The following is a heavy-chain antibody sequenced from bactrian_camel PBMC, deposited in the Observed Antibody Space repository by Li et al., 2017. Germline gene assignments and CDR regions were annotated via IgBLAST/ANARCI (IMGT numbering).Heavy chain of an antibody. J-gene: IGHJ4*01. Sequence: DVQLVESGGGSVHAGQSLRLSCRASGLKFADSEMAWYRQAPGKEREGVAGIYHGGTSTHYSDSVKGRFTISQDSAKNTLYLQMDNLEPDDTAVYYCAARGGTYGSGCGRWHEYNVWGQGTQVTVS. CDR1: GLKFADSE. D-gene: IGHD6*01. CDR3: AARGGTYGSGCGRWHEYNV. V-gene: IGHV3S32*01. CDR2: IYHGGTST.